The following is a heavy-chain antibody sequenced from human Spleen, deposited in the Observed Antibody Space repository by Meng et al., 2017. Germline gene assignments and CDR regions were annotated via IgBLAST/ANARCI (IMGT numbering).Heavy chain of an antibody. CDR3: AREGGSSWYTDPNWFDP. V-gene: IGHV4-61*02. CDR2: IYPSGST. J-gene: IGHJ5*02. D-gene: IGHD6-13*01. Sequence: WVRQTSGKGLEWVGRIYPSGSTNYNPSLKSRVTISVDTSKNQFSLKLSSVTAADTAVYYCAREGGSSWYTDPNWFDPWGQGTLVTVSS.